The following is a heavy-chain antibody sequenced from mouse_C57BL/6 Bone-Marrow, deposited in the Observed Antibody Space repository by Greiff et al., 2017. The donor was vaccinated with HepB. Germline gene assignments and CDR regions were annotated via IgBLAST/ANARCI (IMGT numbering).Heavy chain of an antibody. CDR3: ARGDSAAY. CDR2: ISRGSSTI. D-gene: IGHD3-1*01. V-gene: IGHV5-17*01. J-gene: IGHJ3*01. CDR1: GFTFSDYG. Sequence: EVKLVESGGGLVKPGGSLKLSCAASGFTFSDYGMHWVRQAPEKGLEWVAYISRGSSTIYYADTVKGRFTISRANAKNTLFLQMTSLRSEDTSMYYCARGDSAAYWGQGTLVTVSA.